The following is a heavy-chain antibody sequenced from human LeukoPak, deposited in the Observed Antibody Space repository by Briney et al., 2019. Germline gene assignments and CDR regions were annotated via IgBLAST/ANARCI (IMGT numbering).Heavy chain of an antibody. Sequence: GASVKVSCKASGYTFINYAMFWVRQAPGQRLEWVGWINAGNGNTKYSQKFQGRVTITRDTSANTVYMELSSLRSEDTAVYYCARGPLGRNGDYFDYWGQGTLVTVSS. V-gene: IGHV1-3*01. CDR3: ARGPLGRNGDYFDY. CDR1: GYTFINYA. J-gene: IGHJ4*02. D-gene: IGHD7-27*01. CDR2: INAGNGNT.